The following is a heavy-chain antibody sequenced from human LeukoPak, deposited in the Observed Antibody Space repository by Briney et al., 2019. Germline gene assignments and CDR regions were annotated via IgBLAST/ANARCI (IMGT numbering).Heavy chain of an antibody. J-gene: IGHJ4*02. CDR3: ARGSYYDSSGSVDY. V-gene: IGHV1-18*01. Sequence: GASVKVSCKASGYTFTSYGISWVRQGPGQGLEWMGWISAYHGDTNYAQKLQGRVTMTTDTSTSTAYVELRSLRSDDTAVYYCARGSYYDSSGSVDYGGQGTLVTVSS. D-gene: IGHD3-22*01. CDR2: ISAYHGDT. CDR1: GYTFTSYG.